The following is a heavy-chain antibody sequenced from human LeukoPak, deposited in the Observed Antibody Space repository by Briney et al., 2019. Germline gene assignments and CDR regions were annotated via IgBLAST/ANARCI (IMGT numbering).Heavy chain of an antibody. J-gene: IGHJ6*03. Sequence: GGSLRLSCAASGFTVSSNYMSWVRQAPGKGLDWGSVIYSGGSTYYADSVKGRFTISRDNSKNTLYLQMNSLRAEDTAVYYCASRHCSSTSCYSDYYYYMDVWGKGTTVTVSS. CDR1: GFTVSSNY. CDR2: IYSGGST. D-gene: IGHD2-2*01. V-gene: IGHV3-66*02. CDR3: ASRHCSSTSCYSDYYYYMDV.